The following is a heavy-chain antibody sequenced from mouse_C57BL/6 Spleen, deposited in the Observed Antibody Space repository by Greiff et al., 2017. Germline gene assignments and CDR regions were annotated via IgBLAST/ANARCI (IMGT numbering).Heavy chain of an antibody. Sequence: VQVVESGPELVKPGASVKLSCKASGYTFTSYDINWVKQRPGQGLEWIGWIYPRDGSTKYNEKFKGKATVTVDKSSSTAYMELHSLTSEDSAVDVCADGRREPYWYFDVWGTGTTVTVSS. D-gene: IGHD1-1*01. CDR2: IYPRDGST. CDR1: GYTFTSYD. V-gene: IGHV1-85*01. CDR3: ADGRREPYWYFDV. J-gene: IGHJ1*03.